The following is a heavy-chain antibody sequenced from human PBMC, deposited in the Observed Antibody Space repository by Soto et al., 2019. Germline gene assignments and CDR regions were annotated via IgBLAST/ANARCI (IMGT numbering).Heavy chain of an antibody. CDR1: GGTFSSYT. V-gene: IGHV1-69*02. Sequence: QVQLVQSGAEVKKPGSSVKVSCKASGGTFSSYTISWVRQAPGQGLEWMGRIIPILGIANYAQKFPGRFKITADKCTSTAYLAMSRLRSEDTVLYYCARRDSSGSTGYSFDIWGQGTMVTVSS. CDR2: IIPILGIA. D-gene: IGHD3-22*01. J-gene: IGHJ3*02. CDR3: ARRDSSGSTGYSFDI.